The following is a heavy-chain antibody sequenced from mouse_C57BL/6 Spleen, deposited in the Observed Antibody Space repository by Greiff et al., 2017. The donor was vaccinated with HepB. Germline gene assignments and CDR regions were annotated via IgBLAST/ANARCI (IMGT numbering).Heavy chain of an antibody. Sequence: EVNVVESGGGLVQPGGSLSLSCAASGFTFTDYYMSWVRQPPGKALEWLGFIRNKANGYTTEYSASVKGRFTISRDNSQSILYLQMNALRAEDSATYYCARWGRPWFAYWGQGTLVTVSA. CDR3: ARWGRPWFAY. J-gene: IGHJ3*01. CDR2: IRNKANGYTT. V-gene: IGHV7-3*01. CDR1: GFTFTDYY.